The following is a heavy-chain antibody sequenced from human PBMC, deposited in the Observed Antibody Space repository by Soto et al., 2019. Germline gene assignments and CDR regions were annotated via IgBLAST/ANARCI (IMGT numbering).Heavy chain of an antibody. CDR2: IIPIFGTA. CDR3: ARDQRISYSSSSLFGMDV. J-gene: IGHJ6*02. Sequence: QVQLVQSGAEVKKPGSSVKVSCKASGGTFSSYAISWVRQAPGQGLEWMGGIIPIFGTANYAQKFQGRVTITADEATSTAYMELSSLRSEDTAVYYCARDQRISYSSSSLFGMDVWGQGTTVTVSS. D-gene: IGHD6-13*01. CDR1: GGTFSSYA. V-gene: IGHV1-69*01.